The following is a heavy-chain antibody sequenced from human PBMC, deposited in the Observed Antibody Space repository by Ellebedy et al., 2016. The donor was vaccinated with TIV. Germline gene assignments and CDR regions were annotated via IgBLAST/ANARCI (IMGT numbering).Heavy chain of an antibody. CDR3: APEPFDSSGYSY. J-gene: IGHJ4*02. CDR1: GFSLSTSGLA. V-gene: IGHV2-5*02. D-gene: IGHD3-22*01. CDR2: IYWDDDK. Sequence: SGPTLVKPTQTLTLTCTFSGFSLSTSGLAVAWIRQPPGKALEWLAVIYWDDDKRYSPSLKSRLTITKDTSKNQVVLTMTNLDPVDTATYYCAPEPFDSSGYSYWGQGTLVTVSS.